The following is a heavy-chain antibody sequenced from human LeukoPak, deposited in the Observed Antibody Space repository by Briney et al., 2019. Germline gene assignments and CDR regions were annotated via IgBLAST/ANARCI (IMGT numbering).Heavy chain of an antibody. D-gene: IGHD3-10*01. CDR1: GGSISSSSYY. CDR3: ARLQPAWYGSGSYYNSDDY. Sequence: SETLSLTCTVSGGSISSSSYYWGWIRQPPGKGLEWIGSIYYSGSTYYNPSLKSRVTISVDTSKNQFSLKLSSVTAADTAVYYCARLQPAWYGSGSYYNSDDYWGQGTLVTVSS. V-gene: IGHV4-39*01. J-gene: IGHJ4*02. CDR2: IYYSGST.